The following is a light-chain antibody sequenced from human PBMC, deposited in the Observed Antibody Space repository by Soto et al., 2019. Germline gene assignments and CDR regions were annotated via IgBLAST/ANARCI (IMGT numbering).Light chain of an antibody. J-gene: IGLJ3*02. CDR1: SSNIVAIYD. CDR2: GNT. CDR3: QSYDSSLSGWV. V-gene: IGLV1-40*01. Sequence: QSVLTQPPSVSGAPGQRVTISCTGSSSNIVAIYDVHWYQQLPGTAPKLLIYGNTNRPSGVPDRISGSKSGTSASLAITGLQAEDEADYYCQSYDSSLSGWVFGGGTKLTVL.